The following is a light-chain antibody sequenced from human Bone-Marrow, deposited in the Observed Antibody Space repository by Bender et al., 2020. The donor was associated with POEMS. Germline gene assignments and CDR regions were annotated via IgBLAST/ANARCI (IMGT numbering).Light chain of an antibody. Sequence: SALTQPPSASGSPGQSVTISCAGTSSDIDAYNSVSWYHQHPGRAPRLMIYEVSKRPSGVPDRFSASKSGNTASLTVSGLQAADEGDYYCFSYAASSTYVFGSGTKVTVL. CDR3: FSYAASSTYV. V-gene: IGLV2-8*01. J-gene: IGLJ1*01. CDR1: SSDIDAYNS. CDR2: EVS.